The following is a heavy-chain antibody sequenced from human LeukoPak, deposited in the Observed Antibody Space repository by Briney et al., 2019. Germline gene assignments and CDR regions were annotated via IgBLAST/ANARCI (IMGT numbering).Heavy chain of an antibody. V-gene: IGHV4-4*07. CDR2: IYTSGST. D-gene: IGHD3-22*01. CDR3: ARDGNDSSGYYRYYYYYMDV. J-gene: IGHJ6*03. CDR1: GGSISSYY. Sequence: SETLSLTCTVSGGSISSYYWSWIRQPAGKGLEWIGRIYTSGSTNYNPSLKSRVTISVDTSKNQFSLKLSSVTAADTAVYYCARDGNDSSGYYRYYYYYMDVWGKGTTVTISS.